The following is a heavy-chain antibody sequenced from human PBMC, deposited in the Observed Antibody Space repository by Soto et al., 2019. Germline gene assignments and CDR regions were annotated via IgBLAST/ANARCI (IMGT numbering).Heavy chain of an antibody. CDR2: INAYTGNT. CDR1: GYTFTTYG. Sequence: QVQVVQSGAEVKEPGASVEVACKASGYTFTTYGISWVRQATGQGLEWIGWINAYTGNTNYAQKVQGRVTMTTDTSTSTAYMELRSLRSDDTAVYYCARFYGSGGFPYDYWGQGPLVTVSS. D-gene: IGHD3-10*01. V-gene: IGHV1-18*01. CDR3: ARFYGSGGFPYDY. J-gene: IGHJ4*02.